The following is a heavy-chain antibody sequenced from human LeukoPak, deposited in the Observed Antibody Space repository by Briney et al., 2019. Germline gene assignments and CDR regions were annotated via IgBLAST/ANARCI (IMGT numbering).Heavy chain of an antibody. D-gene: IGHD2-2*01. Sequence: ASVKVSCKASGYTFSGYYMNWVRQAPGQGLEWMGWINPNSGGTNYAQKFQGRVTMTRDTSISTAYMELSRLRSDDTAVYYCARIFCSSSSCYFFDYWGQGTLVTVSS. V-gene: IGHV1-2*02. J-gene: IGHJ4*02. CDR1: GYTFSGYY. CDR3: ARIFCSSSSCYFFDY. CDR2: INPNSGGT.